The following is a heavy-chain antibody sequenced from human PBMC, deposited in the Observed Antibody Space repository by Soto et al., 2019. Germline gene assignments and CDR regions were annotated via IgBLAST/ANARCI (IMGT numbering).Heavy chain of an antibody. CDR1: GGTFSSYA. V-gene: IGHV1-69*13. CDR3: ARDGADYSNWFDP. D-gene: IGHD2-15*01. J-gene: IGHJ5*02. Sequence: ASVKVSCKASGGTFSSYAISWVRQAPGQGLEWMGGIIPIFGTANYAQKFQGRVTITADESTSTAYMELSSLRSEDTAVYYCARDGADYSNWFDPWGQGTLVTVS. CDR2: IIPIFGTA.